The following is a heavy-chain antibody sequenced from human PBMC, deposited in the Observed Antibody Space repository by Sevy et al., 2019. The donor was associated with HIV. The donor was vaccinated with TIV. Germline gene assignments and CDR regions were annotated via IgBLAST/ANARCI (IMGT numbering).Heavy chain of an antibody. J-gene: IGHJ4*02. D-gene: IGHD3-22*01. V-gene: IGHV3-30*04. CDR2: ISHDGVGK. CDR1: GI. CDR3: AGEGGSSGRCGYFHY. Sequence: GESLKISCAASGIMHWVRQAPGRGLEWVAGISHDGVGKYYLDSVKGRLIVSRDNSQNKVNLEINSLRTEDTAVYYCAGEGGSSGRCGYFHYWGLGTLVTVSS.